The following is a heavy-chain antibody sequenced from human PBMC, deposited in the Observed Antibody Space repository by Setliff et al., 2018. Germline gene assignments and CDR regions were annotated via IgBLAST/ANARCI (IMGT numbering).Heavy chain of an antibody. Sequence: PSETLSLTCAVYGGSFNSFYWSWIRQPPGKGLEWIGEINHSGSTNYNPSLKSRVTISVDTSKNQFSLKLSSVTAADTAVYYCASIALTEPSYYDYVWGSYRFFHYFDYWGQGTLVTVSS. J-gene: IGHJ4*02. CDR3: ASIALTEPSYYDYVWGSYRFFHYFDY. V-gene: IGHV4-34*01. CDR2: INHSGST. CDR1: GGSFNSFY. D-gene: IGHD3-16*02.